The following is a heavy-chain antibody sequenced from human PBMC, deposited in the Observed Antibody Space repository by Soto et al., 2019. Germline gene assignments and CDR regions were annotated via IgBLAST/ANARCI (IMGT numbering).Heavy chain of an antibody. CDR2: IYYSGST. V-gene: IGHV4-31*03. D-gene: IGHD3-22*01. CDR3: ARGPPLYYSDSSGLYGFDP. CDR1: RGSISSGGYY. J-gene: IGHJ5*02. Sequence: QVQLQESGPGLVKPSQTLSLTCTVSRGSISSGGYYWSWIRQHPVKGLEWIGYIYYSGSTYYNPSLPTRPSIPLDTSKSQVSLKLSSVTAADTAVYYCARGPPLYYSDSSGLYGFDPWGQGTLVTVSS.